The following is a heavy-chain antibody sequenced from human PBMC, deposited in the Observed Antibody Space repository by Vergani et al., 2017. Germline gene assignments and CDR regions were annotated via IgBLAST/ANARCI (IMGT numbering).Heavy chain of an antibody. CDR3: AGVFGGEYYDSRCYLPAKYGMDV. D-gene: IGHD3-22*01. CDR1: GGTFSSYA. V-gene: IGHV1-69*01. Sequence: QVQLVQSGAEVKKPGSSVKVSCKASGGTFSSYAISWVRQAPGQGLEWMGGIIPIFGTANYAQKFQGRVTITADESTSTAYMGLSSLRSEDTAVYYCAGVFGGEYYDSRCYLPAKYGMDVWGQGTTVTVSS. J-gene: IGHJ6*02. CDR2: IIPIFGTA.